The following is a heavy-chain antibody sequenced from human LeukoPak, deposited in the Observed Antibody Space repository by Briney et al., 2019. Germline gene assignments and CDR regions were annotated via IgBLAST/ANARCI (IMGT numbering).Heavy chain of an antibody. V-gene: IGHV1-69*10. D-gene: IGHD6-13*01. J-gene: IGHJ4*02. Sequence: GASVKVSCKASGGTFSSYAISWVRQAPGQGLEWMGRIIPILGIANYAQKLQGRVTMTTDTSTSTAYMELRSLRSDDTAVYYCARDHGPVGYSSSWYLSGRLDDYWGQGTLVTVSS. CDR2: IIPILGIA. CDR3: ARDHGPVGYSSSWYLSGRLDDY. CDR1: GGTFSSYA.